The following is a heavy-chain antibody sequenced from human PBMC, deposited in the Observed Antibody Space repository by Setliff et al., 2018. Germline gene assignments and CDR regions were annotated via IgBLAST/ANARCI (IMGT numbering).Heavy chain of an antibody. J-gene: IGHJ3*02. Sequence: PGESLKLSCKGSGYSSTSYWIGWVRQMPGKGLEWMGIIYPGDSDTGYSPSFQGQVTISADKSTSTAYLQWSSLKASDTAMYYCARQAVAGSDAFDIWGQGTMVTVSS. CDR1: GYSSTSYW. D-gene: IGHD6-19*01. CDR2: IYPGDSDT. CDR3: ARQAVAGSDAFDI. V-gene: IGHV5-51*01.